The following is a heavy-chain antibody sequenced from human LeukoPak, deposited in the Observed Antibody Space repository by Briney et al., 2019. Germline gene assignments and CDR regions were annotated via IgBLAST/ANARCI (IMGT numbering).Heavy chain of an antibody. CDR3: AKEGRWGSWYFDY. V-gene: IGHV3-30*18. CDR2: VAADGGAK. CDR1: LTFSGHG. Sequence: GGSLRLSCDLTFSGHGMHWVRQAPGKGLEWLAVVAADGGAKFYADSVRGRFTVFRDTSRNTVFLQLGSPKTDDTAVYYCAKEGRWGSWYFDYWGQGALVTVSS. D-gene: IGHD3-16*01. J-gene: IGHJ4*02.